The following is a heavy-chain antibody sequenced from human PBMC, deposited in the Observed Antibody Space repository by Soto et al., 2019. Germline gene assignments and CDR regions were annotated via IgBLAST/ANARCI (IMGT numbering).Heavy chain of an antibody. J-gene: IGHJ5*02. CDR1: GGSISSGGYY. D-gene: IGHD2-15*01. CDR3: ARAVVVVSNWFDP. V-gene: IGHV4-31*03. Sequence: QVQLQESGPGLVKPSQTLSLTCTVSGGSISSGGYYWSWIRQHPGKGLEWIGYIYYSGSTYYNPSLKSRVTISVDTSKIQFSLKLSSVTAADTAVYYCARAVVVVSNWFDPWGQGTLVTVSS. CDR2: IYYSGST.